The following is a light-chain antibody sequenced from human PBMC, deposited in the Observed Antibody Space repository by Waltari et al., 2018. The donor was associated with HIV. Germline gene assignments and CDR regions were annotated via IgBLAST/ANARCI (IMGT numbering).Light chain of an antibody. CDR1: SSDIGYFDY. CDR3: CSYAGAYTYV. Sequence: QSALTQPRSVSGSPGQSVTIFCTGTSSDIGYFDYVSWYQQFPGKAPQVIIYEVNQPPSGVPDRFTGSKSGITASLTISGLQGEDEADYYCCSYAGAYTYVFGTGTKVTVL. J-gene: IGLJ1*01. CDR2: EVN. V-gene: IGLV2-11*01.